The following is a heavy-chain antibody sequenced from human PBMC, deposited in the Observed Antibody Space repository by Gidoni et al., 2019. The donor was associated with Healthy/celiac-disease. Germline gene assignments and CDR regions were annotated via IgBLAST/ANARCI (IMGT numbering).Heavy chain of an antibody. CDR1: AFTFDDYA. J-gene: IGHJ3*02. V-gene: IGHV3-9*01. Sequence: EVQLVESGGGLVQPGRSLRLSCAASAFTFDDYAMHWVRQAPGKGLEWVSGISWNSGSIGYADSVKGRFTISRDNAKNSLYLQMNSLRAEDTALYYCAKGFAAGQDAFDIWGQGTMVTVSS. D-gene: IGHD6-13*01. CDR3: AKGFAAGQDAFDI. CDR2: ISWNSGSI.